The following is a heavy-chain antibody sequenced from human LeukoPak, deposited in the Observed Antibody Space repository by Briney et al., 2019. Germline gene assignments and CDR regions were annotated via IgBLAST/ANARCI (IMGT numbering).Heavy chain of an antibody. CDR3: ARVLKGDSLPQWRLESYFDY. J-gene: IGHJ4*02. D-gene: IGHD6-19*01. V-gene: IGHV1-2*02. Sequence: ASVKVSCKASGYTFTGYYMHWVRQAPGQGLEWMGWINPNSGGTNYAQKFQGRVTMTRDTSISTAYMELSRLRSDDTAVYYCARVLKGDSLPQWRLESYFDYWGQGTLVTVSS. CDR1: GYTFTGYY. CDR2: INPNSGGT.